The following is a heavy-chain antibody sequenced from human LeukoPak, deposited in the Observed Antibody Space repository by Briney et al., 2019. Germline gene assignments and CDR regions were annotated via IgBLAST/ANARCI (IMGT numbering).Heavy chain of an antibody. V-gene: IGHV4-4*07. D-gene: IGHD3-10*01. Sequence: SETLSLTCTVSGGSISSYYWSWIRQPAGKGLEWIGRIYTSGSTNYNPSLKSRVTMSVDTSKNQFSLKLNSVTAADTAVYYCARDRRWFGAQGWFDPWGQGTLVTVSS. CDR2: IYTSGST. J-gene: IGHJ5*02. CDR3: ARDRRWFGAQGWFDP. CDR1: GGSISSYY.